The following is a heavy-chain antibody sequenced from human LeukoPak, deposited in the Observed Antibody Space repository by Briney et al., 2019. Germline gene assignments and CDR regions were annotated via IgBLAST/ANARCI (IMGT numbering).Heavy chain of an antibody. Sequence: GGSLRLSCAASGFTFSSYAMSWVRQAPGKGLEWVSAISGSGGSTYYADPVKGRFTISRDNSKNTLYLQMNSLRAEDTAVYYCAKDPHAYCGGDCYFSWGQGTLVTVSS. J-gene: IGHJ4*02. CDR1: GFTFSSYA. CDR3: AKDPHAYCGGDCYFS. V-gene: IGHV3-23*01. D-gene: IGHD2-21*01. CDR2: ISGSGGST.